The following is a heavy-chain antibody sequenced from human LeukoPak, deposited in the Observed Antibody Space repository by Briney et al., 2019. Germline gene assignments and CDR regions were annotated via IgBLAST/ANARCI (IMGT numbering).Heavy chain of an antibody. CDR2: IYYSGST. Sequence: SETLSLTCTVSGGSISSSSYYWGWIRQPPGKGLEWIGTIYYSGSTYYNPSLKSRVTISVDTSKNQFSLKLSSVTAADTAVYYCARHVFTGASYYFDYWGRGTLVTVSS. V-gene: IGHV4-39*01. CDR3: ARHVFTGASYYFDY. D-gene: IGHD1-1*01. CDR1: GGSISSSSYY. J-gene: IGHJ4*02.